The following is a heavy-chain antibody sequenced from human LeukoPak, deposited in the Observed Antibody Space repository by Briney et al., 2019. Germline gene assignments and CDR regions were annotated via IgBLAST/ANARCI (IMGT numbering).Heavy chain of an antibody. V-gene: IGHV7-4-1*02. D-gene: IGHD3-22*01. CDR3: ARGYDSSGYFSD. CDR2: IDTNTGNP. J-gene: IGHJ4*02. CDR1: GYTFSSNA. Sequence: ASVKVSCKASGYTFSSNAINWVRQAPGQGLEWMGWIDTNTGNPTYTQGLTGRFVFSLDTSVSTAYLQISSLKAEDTGEYFCARGYDSSGYFSDWGQGTLVTVSS.